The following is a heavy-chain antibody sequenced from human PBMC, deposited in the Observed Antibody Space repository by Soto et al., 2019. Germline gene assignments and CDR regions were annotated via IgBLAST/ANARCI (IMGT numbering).Heavy chain of an antibody. V-gene: IGHV3-23*01. J-gene: IGHJ4*02. Sequence: GGSLRLSCVASGFSFSANAMTWVRQAPGKGLEWVSSILHIGDSAYYADSVKALFTISRDNSKSTLYLQMNSLRAEDTAVYYCARRGLSSNDYCGEGTLIIVSS. CDR2: ILHIGDSA. CDR3: ARRGLSSNDY. CDR1: GFSFSANA. D-gene: IGHD3-3*02.